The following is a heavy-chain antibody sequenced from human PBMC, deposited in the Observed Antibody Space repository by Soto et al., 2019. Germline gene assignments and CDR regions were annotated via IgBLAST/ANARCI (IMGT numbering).Heavy chain of an antibody. CDR2: IIPIFGTA. CDR3: VFRTHFDWLPRFDF. D-gene: IGHD3-9*01. CDR1: GGTFSSYA. J-gene: IGHJ4*02. V-gene: IGHV1-69*13. Sequence: ASVKVSCKASGGTFSSYAISWVRQAPGQGLEWMGGIIPIFGTANYAQKFQGRVTITADESTSTAYMELSSLRSEDTAVYYCVFRTHFDWLPRFDFWGQGTLVTVSS.